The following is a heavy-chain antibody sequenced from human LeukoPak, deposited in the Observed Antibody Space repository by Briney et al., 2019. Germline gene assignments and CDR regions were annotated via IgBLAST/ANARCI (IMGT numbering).Heavy chain of an antibody. CDR3: ARVSISLFGVVTAHFDS. CDR1: GGPFSGSY. CDR2: INLSGST. V-gene: IGHV4-34*01. J-gene: IGHJ4*02. Sequence: PSETLSLTCGVSGGPFSGSYWGWIRQPPGKGLGWIGEINLSGSTNYNSSLTSRVTISLDTSKYQFSLNLRSVTTADTAVYYCARVSISLFGVVTAHFDSWGQGTLVAVSS. D-gene: IGHD3-3*01.